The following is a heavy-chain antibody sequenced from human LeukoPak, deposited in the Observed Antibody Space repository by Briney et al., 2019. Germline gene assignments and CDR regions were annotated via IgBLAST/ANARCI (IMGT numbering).Heavy chain of an antibody. CDR2: INAGNGNT. Sequence: ASVKVSCKASGYTFTSYAMHWVRQAPGQRLEWMGWINAGNGNTKYSQKFQGGVTITRDTSASTAYMELSSLRSEDTAVYYCARKISSSWYFSVDFDYWGQGTLVTVSS. D-gene: IGHD6-13*01. CDR3: ARKISSSWYFSVDFDY. J-gene: IGHJ4*02. CDR1: GYTFTSYA. V-gene: IGHV1-3*01.